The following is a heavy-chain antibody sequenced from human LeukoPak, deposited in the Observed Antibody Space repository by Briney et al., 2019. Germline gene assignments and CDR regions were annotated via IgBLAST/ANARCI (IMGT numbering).Heavy chain of an antibody. J-gene: IGHJ3*02. CDR1: GIFLNCCNG. Sequence: GPLSLTCGVCGIFLNCCNGWSWVRPGPGKGLEWIGEIYHSGSTNYNPSFKSRVTISVDRSKNQFSLKLSSVTAADTAVYYCARAPASAYCGGDCLGGLAVDIWGQGTMVTVSS. V-gene: IGHV4-4*02. CDR3: ARAPASAYCGGDCLGGLAVDI. CDR2: IYHSGST. D-gene: IGHD2-21*02.